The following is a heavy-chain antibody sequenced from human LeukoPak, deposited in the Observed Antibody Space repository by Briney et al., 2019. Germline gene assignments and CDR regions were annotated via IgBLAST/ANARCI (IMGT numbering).Heavy chain of an antibody. D-gene: IGHD4-11*01. J-gene: IGHJ4*02. CDR3: AGTTVGFAF. V-gene: IGHV4-39*01. CDR2: INYSGDT. Sequence: PSETLSLTCSVSGGAIGGSSYYWVWIRQPPGKGLEWIGSINYSGDTYYNSSLKSRVSMSVETSKNQFSLRLNSVTAADTAIYYCAGTTVGFAFWGQGTLVIVSS. CDR1: GGAIGGSSYY.